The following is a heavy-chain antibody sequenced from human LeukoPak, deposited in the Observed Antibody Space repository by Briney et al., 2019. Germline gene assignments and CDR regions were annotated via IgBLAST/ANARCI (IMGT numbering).Heavy chain of an antibody. Sequence: PSQTLSLTCTVSGGSISSGGYYWSWIRQHPGKGLEWIGYIYYSGSTYYNPSLKSRVTISVDTSKNQFSLKLSSVTAADTAVYYCASTRRDGYNWGISQLSWGQGTLVTVSS. CDR2: IYYSGST. D-gene: IGHD5-12*01. V-gene: IGHV4-31*03. CDR3: ASTRRDGYNWGISQLS. J-gene: IGHJ4*02. CDR1: GGSISSGGYY.